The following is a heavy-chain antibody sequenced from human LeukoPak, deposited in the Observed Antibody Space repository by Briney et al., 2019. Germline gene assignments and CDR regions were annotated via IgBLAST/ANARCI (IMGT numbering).Heavy chain of an antibody. Sequence: PGGSLRLSCAASGLTFSSYWMSWVRQAPGKGLEWVANIKQDGSEKYYVDSVKGRFTISRDNAKNSLYLQMNSLRAEDTAVYYRARGGGCSGGSCYSTTPYYYYGMDVWGQGTTVTVSS. CDR2: IKQDGSEK. J-gene: IGHJ6*02. CDR1: GLTFSSYW. D-gene: IGHD2-15*01. V-gene: IGHV3-7*01. CDR3: ARGGGCSGGSCYSTTPYYYYGMDV.